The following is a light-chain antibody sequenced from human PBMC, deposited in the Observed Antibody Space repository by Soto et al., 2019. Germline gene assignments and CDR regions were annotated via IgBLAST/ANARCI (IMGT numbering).Light chain of an antibody. V-gene: IGKV3-20*01. Sequence: IVLTQSAGTLSLSPGERATLSCRASQSVTTNIAWYQQKPGQTPRLLIYGASSRATDIPDRFSGSGSGTDFTLIISRLESEDFAVYYCLQYGTSQGFTFGPGTKVDIK. CDR2: GAS. CDR3: LQYGTSQGFT. J-gene: IGKJ3*01. CDR1: QSVTTN.